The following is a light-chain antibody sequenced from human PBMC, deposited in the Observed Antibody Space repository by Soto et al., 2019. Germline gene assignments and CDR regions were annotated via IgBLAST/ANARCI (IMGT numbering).Light chain of an antibody. CDR1: QSVSSSY. CDR2: GAS. V-gene: IGKV3-20*01. CDR3: QQYGSSPWT. Sequence: EIVLTQSPGTLSLSPGERATLSCRASQSVSSSYLAWYQQKPGQAPRLLIYGASSRATGFPDRFSGSGSGTDFTFTISRLEPEDFAVYYCQQYGSSPWTFGQGTKVDIK. J-gene: IGKJ1*01.